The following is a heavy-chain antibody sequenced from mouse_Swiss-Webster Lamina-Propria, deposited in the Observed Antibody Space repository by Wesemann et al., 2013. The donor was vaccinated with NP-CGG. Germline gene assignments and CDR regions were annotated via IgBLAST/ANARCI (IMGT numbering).Heavy chain of an antibody. D-gene: IGHD3-2*02. V-gene: IGHV1-54*01. CDR3: ARSGRGAMDY. CDR2: INPGSGGT. CDR1: GYAFTNYL. J-gene: IGHJ4*01. Sequence: GYAFTNYLIEWVKQRPGQGLEWIGVINPGSGGTNYNEKFKGKATLTADKSSSTAYMQLSSLTSDDSAVYFCARSGRGAMDYWGQGTSVTVSS.